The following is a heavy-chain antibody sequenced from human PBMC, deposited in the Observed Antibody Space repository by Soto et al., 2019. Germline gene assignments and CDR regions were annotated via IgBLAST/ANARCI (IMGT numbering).Heavy chain of an antibody. Sequence: ASVKVSCKASGYTFTSYGISWVRQAPGQGLEWMGWISAYNGNTNYAQKLQGRVTMTTDTSTSTAYMELRSLRSDDTAVYYCARVKDIVVVPAAMDIWGQGTMVTVS. J-gene: IGHJ3*02. CDR3: ARVKDIVVVPAAMDI. CDR1: GYTFTSYG. CDR2: ISAYNGNT. V-gene: IGHV1-18*01. D-gene: IGHD2-2*01.